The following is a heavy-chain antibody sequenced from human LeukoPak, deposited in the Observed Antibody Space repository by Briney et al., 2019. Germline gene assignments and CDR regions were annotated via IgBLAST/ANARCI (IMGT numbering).Heavy chain of an antibody. CDR1: GFTFGDYA. J-gene: IGHJ6*03. CDR3: TTMSRYYYGSGSYYNVRPPYYYYYMDV. CDR2: IRSKAYGGTT. D-gene: IGHD3-10*01. Sequence: GGSLRLSCTASGFTFGDYAMSWVRQAPGKGLEWVGFIRSKAYGGTTEYAASVKGRFTISRDDSKSIAYLQMNSLKTEDTAVYYCTTMSRYYYGSGSYYNVRPPYYYYYMDVWGKGTTVTIPS. V-gene: IGHV3-49*04.